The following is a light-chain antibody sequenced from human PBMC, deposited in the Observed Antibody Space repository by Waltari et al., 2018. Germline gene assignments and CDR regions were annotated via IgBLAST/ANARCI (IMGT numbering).Light chain of an antibody. Sequence: QLVLTQSPSASASLGASVKLTCTLSSGHSSNIIAWLQQQPEKGPRYLMKVNSDGSHSKGDGVPERFSGSSSGAGPCLTSSTVQSEDEADYYCQTGGHGTWVFGGGTKLTVL. J-gene: IGLJ3*02. CDR2: VNSDGSH. CDR1: SGHSSNI. CDR3: QTGGHGTWV. V-gene: IGLV4-69*01.